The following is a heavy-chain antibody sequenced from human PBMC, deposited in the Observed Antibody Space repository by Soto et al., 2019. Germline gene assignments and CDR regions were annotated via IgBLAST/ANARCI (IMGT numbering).Heavy chain of an antibody. J-gene: IGHJ4*02. Sequence: EVQLVESGGGLVQPGRSLRLSCAASGFTFNNYAMHWVRQAPGKGLEWVSGITWNSGSIGYADSVKGRFTISRDNAKNSLSLQMNSLRAEDTAVYYCAKDWRSSSSVPRIDYWGQGTLVTVSS. CDR2: ITWNSGSI. V-gene: IGHV3-9*01. D-gene: IGHD6-6*01. CDR3: AKDWRSSSSVPRIDY. CDR1: GFTFNNYA.